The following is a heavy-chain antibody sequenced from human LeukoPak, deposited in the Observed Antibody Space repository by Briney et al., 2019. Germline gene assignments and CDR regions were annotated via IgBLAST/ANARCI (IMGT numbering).Heavy chain of an antibody. CDR2: INPSGGST. V-gene: IGHV1-46*01. D-gene: IGHD3-3*01. CDR3: AREEGITIFGVVMNAFDI. J-gene: IGHJ3*02. CDR1: GYTFTSYY. Sequence: ASVKVSCKASGYTFTSYYMHWVRQAPGQGLEWTGIINPSGGSTSYAQKFQGRVTMTRDTSTSTVYMELSSLRSEDTAVYYCAREEGITIFGVVMNAFDIWGQGTMVTVSS.